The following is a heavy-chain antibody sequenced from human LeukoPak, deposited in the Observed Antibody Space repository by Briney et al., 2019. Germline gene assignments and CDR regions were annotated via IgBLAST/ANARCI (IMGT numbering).Heavy chain of an antibody. J-gene: IGHJ4*02. CDR3: AKHFGYIPTSYFHY. D-gene: IGHD5-18*01. V-gene: IGHV3-23*01. CDR1: GFTFSSYA. Sequence: GGSLRLSCAASGFTFSSYAMSWVRQAPGKGLEWVSAISGSGGSTYYADSVKGRFTISRDNSKNTLYLQMNSLRAEDAAVYYCAKHFGYIPTSYFHYWGQGTLVTVSS. CDR2: ISGSGGST.